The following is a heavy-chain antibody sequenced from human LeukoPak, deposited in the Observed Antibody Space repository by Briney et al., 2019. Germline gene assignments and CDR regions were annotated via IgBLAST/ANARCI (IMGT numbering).Heavy chain of an antibody. J-gene: IGHJ4*02. Sequence: PGGSLRLSCAASGFTFSSYSMNWVRQAPGKGLEWVSSISSSSSYIYYADSVKGRFTISRDNSKNTLYLQMNSLRAEDTAVYYCARDRFRGSRGFFDYWGQGTLVTVSS. CDR2: ISSSSSYI. CDR3: ARDRFRGSRGFFDY. D-gene: IGHD6-13*01. V-gene: IGHV3-21*01. CDR1: GFTFSSYS.